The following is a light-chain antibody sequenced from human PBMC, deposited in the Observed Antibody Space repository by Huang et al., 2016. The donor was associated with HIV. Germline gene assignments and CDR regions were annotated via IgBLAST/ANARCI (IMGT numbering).Light chain of an antibody. CDR2: AAS. Sequence: AIQMTQSPSSLSASVGDRITITCRASQDIGSDLGWYQQKPGKAPKLLIYAASSLQIGVSSTFSGSGSGTDFTLTITSLQPEDFATYYCLQDSSYPWTFGQGTKVEIK. CDR3: LQDSSYPWT. CDR1: QDIGSD. J-gene: IGKJ1*01. V-gene: IGKV1-6*01.